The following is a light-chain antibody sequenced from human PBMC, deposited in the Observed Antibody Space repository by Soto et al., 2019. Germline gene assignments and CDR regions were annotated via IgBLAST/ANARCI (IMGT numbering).Light chain of an antibody. CDR2: DSS. V-gene: IGKV1-33*01. J-gene: IGKJ4*01. CDR1: HDISNY. CDR3: QQYDNLLLT. Sequence: DLPMTQSPSSLSASLGDSVTITCQASHDISNYLNWYQHKPGKAPKLLIYDSSNLEAGVPSRFSGSGSGTDFVFTISSLQPEDIATYYCQQYDNLLLTFGGGTKVEIK.